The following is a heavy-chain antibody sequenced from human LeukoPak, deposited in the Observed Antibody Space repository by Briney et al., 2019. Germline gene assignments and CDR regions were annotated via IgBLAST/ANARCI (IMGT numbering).Heavy chain of an antibody. CDR2: ISGSGGST. CDR1: GFTFSSYA. V-gene: IGHV3-23*01. J-gene: IGHJ4*02. Sequence: GGSLRLSCAASGFTFSSYAMSWVCQAPGKGLEWVSAISGSGGSTYYADSVKGRFTISRDNSKNTLYLQMNSLRAEDTAVYYCALPRSGSGFDYWGQGTLVTVSS. D-gene: IGHD2-15*01. CDR3: ALPRSGSGFDY.